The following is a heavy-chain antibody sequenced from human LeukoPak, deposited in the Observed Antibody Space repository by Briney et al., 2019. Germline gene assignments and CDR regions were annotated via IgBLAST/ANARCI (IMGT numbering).Heavy chain of an antibody. D-gene: IGHD2-15*01. CDR3: ARDRPCSGGSCLDY. CDR1: GCSISSGGYY. Sequence: SETLSLTCTVSGCSISSGGYYWSWIRQHPGKGLEWIGYIYYSGSTYYNPSLKSRVTISVDTSKNQFSLKLSSVTAADTAVYYCARDRPCSGGSCLDYWGQGTLVTVSS. V-gene: IGHV4-31*03. J-gene: IGHJ4*02. CDR2: IYYSGST.